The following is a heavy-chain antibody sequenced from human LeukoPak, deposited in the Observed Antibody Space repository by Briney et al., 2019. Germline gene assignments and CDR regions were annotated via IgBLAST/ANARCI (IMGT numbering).Heavy chain of an antibody. CDR3: ARSGLLWFGELQD. CDR1: GFTFSSYE. CDR2: ISSSGSTI. Sequence: GGSLRLSCAASGFTFSSYEMNWVRQAPGKGLEWVSYISSSGSTIYYADSVKGRFTISRDNAKNSLYLQMNSLRAEDTAVYYCARSGLLWFGELQDWGQGTLVTVSS. D-gene: IGHD3-10*01. V-gene: IGHV3-48*03. J-gene: IGHJ4*02.